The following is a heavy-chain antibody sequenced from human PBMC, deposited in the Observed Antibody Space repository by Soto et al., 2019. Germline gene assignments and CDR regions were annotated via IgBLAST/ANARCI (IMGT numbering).Heavy chain of an antibody. CDR3: ARPGYNYYDSSGYYYGYGVLDY. V-gene: IGHV3-33*01. CDR2: IWYDGSNK. CDR1: GFTFSSYG. D-gene: IGHD3-22*01. Sequence: PGGSLRLSCAASGFTFSSYGMHWVRQAPGKGLEWGAVIWYDGSNKYYADSVKGRLTISRDNSKNTLYLQMNSLRAEDTAVYYCARPGYNYYDSSGYYYGYGVLDYWGQGTLVTVSS. J-gene: IGHJ4*02.